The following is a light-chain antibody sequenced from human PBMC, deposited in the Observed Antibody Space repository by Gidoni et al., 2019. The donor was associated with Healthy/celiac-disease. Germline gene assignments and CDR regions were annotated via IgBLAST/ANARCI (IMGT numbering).Light chain of an antibody. CDR3: QVWDSSTVV. V-gene: IGLV3-9*01. CDR2: RDS. Sequence: SYELPQPLSVSVALGQTARITCGGNNIGSKNVHCYQQKPGQAPVLVIYRDSNRPSGIPERFSGSNSGNTATLTISRAQAGDEADYYCQVWDSSTVVFGGGTKLTVL. CDR1: NIGSKN. J-gene: IGLJ2*01.